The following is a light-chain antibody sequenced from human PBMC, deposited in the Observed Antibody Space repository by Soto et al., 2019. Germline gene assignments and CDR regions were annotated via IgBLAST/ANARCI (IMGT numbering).Light chain of an antibody. CDR1: QSVSIK. J-gene: IGKJ3*01. Sequence: EIVMTQSPATLSVSPGERATLSCRASQSVSIKLAWYQQKPGQAPRLPIYDTSTRATGIPARFSGSGSGKEFTLTISSLQSQDFVVYYCQQHSNFFGPGTKVDIK. CDR3: QQHSNF. V-gene: IGKV3-15*01. CDR2: DTS.